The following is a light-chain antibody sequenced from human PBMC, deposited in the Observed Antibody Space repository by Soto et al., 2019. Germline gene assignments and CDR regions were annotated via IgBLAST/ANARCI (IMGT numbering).Light chain of an antibody. J-gene: IGLJ1*01. CDR3: SSYAGSNSFV. CDR1: SSNIGSYNL. V-gene: IGLV2-14*02. Sequence: QSALTQPASVSGSLGQSITISCIGTSSNIGSYNLVSWYQHQPGKAPKIMIFEGSKRPSGVSNRFSGSRSGNTASLTVSGVQADDEADYYCSSYAGSNSFVFGTGTKLTVL. CDR2: EGS.